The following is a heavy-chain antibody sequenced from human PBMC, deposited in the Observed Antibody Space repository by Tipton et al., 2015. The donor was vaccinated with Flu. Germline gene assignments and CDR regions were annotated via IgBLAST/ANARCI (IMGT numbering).Heavy chain of an antibody. J-gene: IGHJ5*02. CDR1: GYSISSGYY. CDR2: IFHTGNT. Sequence: TLSLTCDVSGYSISSGYYWGWIRQPPGKGLEWIGNIFHTGNTYYNSSLKSRVSISVDRSKNQFSLKVSSVTAADTAVYYCARRSYSNYVSEPKNWFDPWGQGTLVTVSS. CDR3: ARRSYSNYVSEPKNWFDP. V-gene: IGHV4-38-2*01. D-gene: IGHD4-11*01.